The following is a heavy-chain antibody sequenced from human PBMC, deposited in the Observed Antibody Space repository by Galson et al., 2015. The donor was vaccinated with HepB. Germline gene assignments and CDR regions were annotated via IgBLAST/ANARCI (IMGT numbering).Heavy chain of an antibody. Sequence: SLRLSCAASGFTFSRVWMTWVRQAPGQGLEWVANINQNGGEKYFVDSVKCRCSISRDSAKTTLFLQLNSLRADDTAIYFCARETDEVPLVVAATASFDYWGQGTLVTVSS. J-gene: IGHJ4*02. CDR3: ARETDEVPLVVAATASFDY. CDR1: GFTFSRVW. D-gene: IGHD2-15*01. V-gene: IGHV3-7*03. CDR2: INQNGGEK.